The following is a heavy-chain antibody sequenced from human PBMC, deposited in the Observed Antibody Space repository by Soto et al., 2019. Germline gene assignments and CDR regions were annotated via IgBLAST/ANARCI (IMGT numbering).Heavy chain of an antibody. CDR1: GFTFSSYG. D-gene: IGHD3-3*01. J-gene: IGHJ4*02. Sequence: QVQLVESGGGVVQPGRSLRLSCAASGFTFSSYGMHWFRQAPGKGLEWVAVIWNDGRNIYYADSVKGRFTISRDNSKNTLYLQMKSLRAEDTAVYYWAREFWSGPFDYWGQGTLVTVSS. V-gene: IGHV3-33*01. CDR3: AREFWSGPFDY. CDR2: IWNDGRNI.